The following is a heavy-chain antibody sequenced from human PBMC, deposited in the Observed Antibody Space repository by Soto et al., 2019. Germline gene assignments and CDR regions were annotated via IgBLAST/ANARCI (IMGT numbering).Heavy chain of an antibody. V-gene: IGHV3-48*03. CDR1: GFTFSRYE. J-gene: IGHJ4*02. Sequence: GGSLRLSCAASGFTFSRYEMNWVRQAPGNGLEWISYIRTSGSTIYYADSVKGRFTISRDNAKNSLYLQMNSLSAEDTAVYYCARELAAAGSFDYWGQGTLVTVSS. CDR2: IRTSGSTI. D-gene: IGHD6-13*01. CDR3: ARELAAAGSFDY.